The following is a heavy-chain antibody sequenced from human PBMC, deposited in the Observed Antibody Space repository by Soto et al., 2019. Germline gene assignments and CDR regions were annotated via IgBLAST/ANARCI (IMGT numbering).Heavy chain of an antibody. D-gene: IGHD5-18*01. CDR2: INAGNGNT. CDR1: GYTFTSYA. Sequence: RASVKVSCKASGYTFTSYAMHWVRQAPGQRLEWMGWINAGNGNTKYSQKFQGRVTITRDTSASTAYMELSSLRSEDTAVYYCARDRHSSLYYFDYWGQGTLVTVSS. J-gene: IGHJ4*02. CDR3: ARDRHSSLYYFDY. V-gene: IGHV1-3*01.